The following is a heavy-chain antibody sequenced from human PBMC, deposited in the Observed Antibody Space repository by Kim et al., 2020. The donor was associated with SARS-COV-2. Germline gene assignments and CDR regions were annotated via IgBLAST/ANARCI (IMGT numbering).Heavy chain of an antibody. J-gene: IGHJ3*02. CDR3: ARDPIAVAGSAFDI. Sequence: GGSLRLSCAASGFTFSSYGMHWVRQAPGKGLEWVAVISYDGSTKYYADSVKGRFTISRDNSKNTLYLQMNSLRAEDTAVYYCARDPIAVAGSAFDIWGQGTMVTVSP. V-gene: IGHV3-33*05. D-gene: IGHD6-19*01. CDR2: ISYDGSTK. CDR1: GFTFSSYG.